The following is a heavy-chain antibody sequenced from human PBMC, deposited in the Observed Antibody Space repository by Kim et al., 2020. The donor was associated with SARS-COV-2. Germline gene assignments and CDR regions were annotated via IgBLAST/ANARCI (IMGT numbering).Heavy chain of an antibody. V-gene: IGHV3-53*01. CDR3: ARGAYYDILTGSGGGLDV. CDR2: IYISDTT. Sequence: GGSLRLSCAASGFSVSNNYMSWVRQAPGKGLERVSVIYISDTTYYADSVTGRFTISRDNSKNTLYLQMNSLRAEDTAIYYCARGAYYDILTGSGGGLDVWGQGTTVTVS. CDR1: GFSVSNNY. J-gene: IGHJ6*02. D-gene: IGHD3-9*01.